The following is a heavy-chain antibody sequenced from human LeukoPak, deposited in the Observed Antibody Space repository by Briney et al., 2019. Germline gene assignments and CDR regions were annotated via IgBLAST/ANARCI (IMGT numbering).Heavy chain of an antibody. Sequence: SSETLSLTCAVYGGSFSGYYWSWIRQPPGKGLEYIGYIYYGGTYYNPSLKSRVTISVDTSKSQFSLKLSSVTAADTAVYYCARGTWSSSIDYWGQGTLVTVSS. D-gene: IGHD6-6*01. CDR3: ARGTWSSSIDY. CDR1: GGSFSGYY. V-gene: IGHV4-34*01. J-gene: IGHJ4*02. CDR2: IYYGGT.